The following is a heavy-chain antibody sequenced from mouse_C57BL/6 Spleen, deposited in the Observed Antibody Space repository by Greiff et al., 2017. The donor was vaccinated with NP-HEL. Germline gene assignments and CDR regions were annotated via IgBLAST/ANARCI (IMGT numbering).Heavy chain of an antibody. V-gene: IGHV1-81*01. CDR3: ERGGTTEVALDY. CDR2: IYPRSGNT. Sequence: VKLQQSGAELARPGASVKLSCKASGYTFTSYGISWVKQRTGQGLGWIGEIYPRSGNTYYNEKFKGKATLTADKSSSTAYMELRSLTSEDSAVEGCERGGTTEVALDYWGQGTTLTVSS. J-gene: IGHJ2*01. CDR1: GYTFTSYG. D-gene: IGHD1-1*01.